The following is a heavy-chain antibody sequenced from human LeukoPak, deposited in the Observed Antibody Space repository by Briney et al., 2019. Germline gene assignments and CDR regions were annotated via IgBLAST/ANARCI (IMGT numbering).Heavy chain of an antibody. Sequence: GGSLRLSCAASGFTFSSYGMHWVRQAPGKGLEWVAVISYDGSNKYYADSVKGRFTISRDNSKNTLYLQMNSLRAEDTAVYYCAKGRVLPCFDYWGQGTLVTVSS. J-gene: IGHJ4*02. D-gene: IGHD3-10*01. CDR2: ISYDGSNK. V-gene: IGHV3-30*18. CDR1: GFTFSSYG. CDR3: AKGRVLPCFDY.